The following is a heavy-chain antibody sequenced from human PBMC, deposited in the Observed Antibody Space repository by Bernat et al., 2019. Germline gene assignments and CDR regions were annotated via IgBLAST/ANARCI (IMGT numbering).Heavy chain of an antibody. V-gene: IGHV3-48*03. Sequence: EVQLVESGGGLVQPGGSLRLSCAASGFTFSIYEMNWVRQAPGRGLEWVSYISTSGSTTYYADSVKGRFTISRDNAKNSLFLQMNSLRPEDTAVYYGARSLVADVWGKGATVTVSP. D-gene: IGHD5-12*01. CDR3: ARSLVADV. CDR1: GFTFSIYE. CDR2: ISTSGSTT. J-gene: IGHJ6*04.